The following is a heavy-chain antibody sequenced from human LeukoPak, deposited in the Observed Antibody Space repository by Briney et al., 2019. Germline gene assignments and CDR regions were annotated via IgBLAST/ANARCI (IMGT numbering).Heavy chain of an antibody. V-gene: IGHV4-39*07. CDR3: ARENDLIWGSYWATRNDAFDI. D-gene: IGHD3-16*01. CDR1: GGSISSSSYY. CDR2: IYYSGST. J-gene: IGHJ3*02. Sequence: SETLSLTCTVSGGSISSSSYYWGWIRQPPGKGLEWIGSIYYSGSTYYNPSLKSRVTISVDTSKNQFSLELSSVTAADTAVYYCARENDLIWGSYWATRNDAFDIWGQGTMVTVSS.